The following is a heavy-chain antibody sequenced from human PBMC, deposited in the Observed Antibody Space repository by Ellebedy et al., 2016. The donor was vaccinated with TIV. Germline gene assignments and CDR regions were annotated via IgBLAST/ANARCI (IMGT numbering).Heavy chain of an antibody. Sequence: GESLKISXAASGFTFSSYGMHWVRQAPGKGLEWVAVISYDGSNKYYADSVKGRFTISRDNSKNTLYLQMNSLRAEDTAVYYCAKARGYGDARDAFDIWGQGTMVTVSS. CDR1: GFTFSSYG. J-gene: IGHJ3*02. CDR2: ISYDGSNK. CDR3: AKARGYGDARDAFDI. D-gene: IGHD4-17*01. V-gene: IGHV3-30*18.